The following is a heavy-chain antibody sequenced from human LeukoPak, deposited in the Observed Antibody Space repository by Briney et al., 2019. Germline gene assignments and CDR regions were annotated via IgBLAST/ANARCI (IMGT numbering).Heavy chain of an antibody. V-gene: IGHV4-34*01. J-gene: IGHJ4*02. CDR3: ARHVRTYYYDSSGYIHYFDY. Sequence: SETLSLTCAVYGGSFSGYYWSWIRQPPGKGLEWIGEINHSGSTNYNPSLKSRVTISVDTSKNQFSLKLSSVTAADTAVYYCARHVRTYYYDSSGYIHYFDYWGQGTLVTVSS. D-gene: IGHD3-22*01. CDR1: GGSFSGYY. CDR2: INHSGST.